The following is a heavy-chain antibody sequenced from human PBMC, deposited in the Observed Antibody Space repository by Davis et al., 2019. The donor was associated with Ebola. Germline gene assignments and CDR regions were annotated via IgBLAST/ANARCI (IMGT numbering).Heavy chain of an antibody. V-gene: IGHV1-69*06. CDR1: GGTFSSYA. J-gene: IGHJ6*02. D-gene: IGHD4-17*01. CDR3: ATGVTVTTFYYYGMDV. CDR2: IIPIFGTA. Sequence: AASVKVSCKASGGTFSSYAISWVRQAPGQGLEWMGGIIPIFGTANYAQKFQGRVTITADKSTSTAYMELSSLKSEDTAVYYCATGVTVTTFYYYGMDVWGQGTTVTVSS.